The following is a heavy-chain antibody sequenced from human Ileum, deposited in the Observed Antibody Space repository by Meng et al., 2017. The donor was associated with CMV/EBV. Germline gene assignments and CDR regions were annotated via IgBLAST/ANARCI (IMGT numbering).Heavy chain of an antibody. V-gene: IGHV1-2*02. CDR1: GYTFTGYY. CDR3: ARAGVYSSSWVNWFDP. D-gene: IGHD6-13*01. CDR2: INPNSGGT. Sequence: GYTFTGYYMHWVRQAPGQGLEWMGWINPNSGGTNYAQKFQGRVTMTRDTSISTAYMELSRLRSDDTAVYYCARAGVYSSSWVNWFDPWGQGTLVTVSS. J-gene: IGHJ5*02.